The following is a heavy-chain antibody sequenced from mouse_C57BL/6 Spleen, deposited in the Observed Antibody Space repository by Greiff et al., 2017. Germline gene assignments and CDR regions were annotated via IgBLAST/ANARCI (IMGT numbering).Heavy chain of an antibody. V-gene: IGHV5-6*01. J-gene: IGHJ2*01. CDR3: ARQTGTDYFDY. Sequence: DVQLVESGGDLVKPGGSLKLSCAASGFTFSSYGMSWVRQTPDKRLEWVATISSGGSYTYYPDSVKGRFTISRDNAKNTLYLQMSSLKSEDTAMYYCARQTGTDYFDYWGQGTTLTVSS. CDR1: GFTFSSYG. CDR2: ISSGGSYT. D-gene: IGHD4-1*01.